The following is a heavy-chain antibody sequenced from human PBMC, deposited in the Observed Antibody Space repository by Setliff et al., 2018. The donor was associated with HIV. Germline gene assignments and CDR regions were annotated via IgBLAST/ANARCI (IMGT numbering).Heavy chain of an antibody. CDR3: AREAGGAAAGRTNWFDP. J-gene: IGHJ5*02. V-gene: IGHV3-11*04. Sequence: GSLRLSCAVSGFFFSDHYMSWIRQAPGKGLEWVSYISFSGNTIYYRDSVRGRFTIARDNAKNMLYLQMNSLRPEDTAVYYCAREAGGAAAGRTNWFDPWGQGTLVTVSS. CDR1: GFFFSDHY. D-gene: IGHD6-13*01. CDR2: ISFSGNTI.